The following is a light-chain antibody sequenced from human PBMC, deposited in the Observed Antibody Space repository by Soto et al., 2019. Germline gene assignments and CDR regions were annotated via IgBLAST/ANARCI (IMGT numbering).Light chain of an antibody. CDR3: QLYSTKSWT. Sequence: DIQMTQSPSTLSAFVGDRVTISCRASQSIRGWLAWYQQKPGKTPKLLIYTATSLETGVPSRFSGSGSGTEFTLTISSLQPDDSATYYCQLYSTKSWTFGPGTKLEIK. V-gene: IGKV1-5*03. CDR1: QSIRGW. CDR2: TAT. J-gene: IGKJ1*01.